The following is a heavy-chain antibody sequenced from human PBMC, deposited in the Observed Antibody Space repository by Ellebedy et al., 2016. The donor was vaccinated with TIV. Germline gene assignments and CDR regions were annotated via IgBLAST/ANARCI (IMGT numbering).Heavy chain of an antibody. CDR2: IKVDTGNT. CDR3: ARASDSRGFDFLDY. J-gene: IGHJ4*02. D-gene: IGHD3-22*01. V-gene: IGHV1-18*01. Sequence: AASVKVSCKTSGSTFQGISWVRQAPGQRLEWMGWIKVDTGNTQYSKNMQGRVTLSTDTSTRTAFMELRGLRYDDTGIYDCARASDSRGFDFLDYWGQGTLVTVSS. CDR1: GSTFQG.